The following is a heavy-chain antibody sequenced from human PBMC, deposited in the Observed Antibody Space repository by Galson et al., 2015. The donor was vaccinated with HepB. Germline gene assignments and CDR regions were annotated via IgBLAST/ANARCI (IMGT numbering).Heavy chain of an antibody. J-gene: IGHJ4*02. CDR2: AYHSGGT. CDR3: ARAKEGRGYFDY. V-gene: IGHV4-4*02. Sequence: ETLSLTCAVSGDSISNDRWWSWVRQPPGEGLEWIGEAYHSGGTNYRPSLKSRVTISVDKSKNQLSLKLTSVTAADTAAYYCARAKEGRGYFDYWGQGTLVTVSS. D-gene: IGHD3-10*01. CDR1: GDSISNDRW.